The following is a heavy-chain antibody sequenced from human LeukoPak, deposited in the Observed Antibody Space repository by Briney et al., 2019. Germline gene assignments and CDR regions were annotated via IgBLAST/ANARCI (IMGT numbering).Heavy chain of an antibody. J-gene: IGHJ4*02. Sequence: GGSLRLSCAASGFTFSSYAMHWVRQAPGKGLEYVSAISSNGGSTYYANSVKGRFTISRDNSKNTLYLQMGSLRAEDMAVYYCARKATAMGIDYWGQGTLVTVSS. CDR1: GFTFSSYA. CDR2: ISSNGGST. D-gene: IGHD5-18*01. V-gene: IGHV3-64*01. CDR3: ARKATAMGIDY.